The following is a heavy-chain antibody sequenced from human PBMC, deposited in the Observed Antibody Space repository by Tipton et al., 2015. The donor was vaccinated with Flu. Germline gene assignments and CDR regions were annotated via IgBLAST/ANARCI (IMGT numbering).Heavy chain of an antibody. CDR3: VRAVYSNPVYYFDY. Sequence: SLRLSCAASGFTFSDHYMDWVRQAPGKGLEWVGRIRKEANGYTTEYAASVKGRFTISRDDSKNSLYVQMNSLKTEDTAVYYCVRAVYSNPVYYFDYWGQGTLVTVSS. CDR2: IRKEANGYTT. J-gene: IGHJ4*02. D-gene: IGHD6-13*01. V-gene: IGHV3-72*01. CDR1: GFTFSDHY.